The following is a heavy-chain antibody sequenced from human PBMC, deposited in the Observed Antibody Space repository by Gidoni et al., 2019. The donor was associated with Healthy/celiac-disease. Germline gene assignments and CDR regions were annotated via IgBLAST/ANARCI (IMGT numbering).Heavy chain of an antibody. D-gene: IGHD6-19*01. V-gene: IGHV3-21*01. CDR3: ARDWGIGYSSGWYMGPFDY. Sequence: EVQLVASGGGLVKPGGSLRLSCAASGFTFRRFSLNWVRQAPGKGLEWVSSISSSSSYIYYADSVKGRFTISRDNAKNSLYLQMNSLRAEDTAVYYCARDWGIGYSSGWYMGPFDYWGQGTLVTVSS. CDR1: GFTFRRFS. CDR2: ISSSSSYI. J-gene: IGHJ4*02.